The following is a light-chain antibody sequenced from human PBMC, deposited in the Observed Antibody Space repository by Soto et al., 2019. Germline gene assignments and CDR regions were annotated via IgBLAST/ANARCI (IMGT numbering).Light chain of an antibody. CDR1: QSVSSY. CDR2: DAS. Sequence: EIVLTQSPATLSLSPGERATLSCRASQSVSSYLAWYQQKPGQAPRLLIYDASNRATGIPARFSGSGSGTDLTLTISSLEPEDFAVYYCRQRSNWPPYTFGQGTKLAIK. J-gene: IGKJ2*01. V-gene: IGKV3-11*01. CDR3: RQRSNWPPYT.